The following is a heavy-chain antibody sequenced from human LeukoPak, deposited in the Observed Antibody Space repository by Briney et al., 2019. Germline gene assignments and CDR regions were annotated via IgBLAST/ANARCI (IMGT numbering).Heavy chain of an antibody. CDR1: GYTFTGYY. Sequence: ASVKVSCQASGYTFTGYYMHWVRQAPGQGLEWMGWINPNSGGTNYAQKFQGRVTMTRDTSISTAYMELSRLRSDDTAVYYCARSLNTDNDAFDIWGQGTMVTVSS. CDR3: ARSLNTDNDAFDI. J-gene: IGHJ3*02. V-gene: IGHV1-2*02. D-gene: IGHD2-2*02. CDR2: INPNSGGT.